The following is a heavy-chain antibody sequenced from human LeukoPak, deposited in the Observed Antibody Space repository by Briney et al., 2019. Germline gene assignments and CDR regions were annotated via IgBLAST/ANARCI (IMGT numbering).Heavy chain of an antibody. V-gene: IGHV3-48*03. D-gene: IGHD3-9*01. Sequence: GGSLRLSCAASGFTFGGYPMNWLRQPPGKGLESLAYSSGNSGSIHYADSVKGRFTVSRDNAKNSLYLQMNSLKAEDTAVYYCARVVDMMTGADYWGQGTLVTVSS. J-gene: IGHJ4*02. CDR3: ARVVDMMTGADY. CDR2: SSGNSGSI. CDR1: GFTFGGYP.